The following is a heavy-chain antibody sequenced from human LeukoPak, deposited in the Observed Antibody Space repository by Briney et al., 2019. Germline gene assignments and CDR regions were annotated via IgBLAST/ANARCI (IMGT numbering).Heavy chain of an antibody. CDR1: GFTFSSYA. J-gene: IGHJ1*01. D-gene: IGHD6-19*01. CDR3: AKGEQWLVLYFQH. Sequence: AGGPLRLSCAVSGFTFSSYAMSWVRQAPGKGLEWVAAISGSGGGTDYADSVKGRFTISRDNSKNTLYLQMNSLRAEDTAVYYCAKGEQWLVLYFQHWGQGTLVTVSS. V-gene: IGHV3-23*01. CDR2: ISGSGGGT.